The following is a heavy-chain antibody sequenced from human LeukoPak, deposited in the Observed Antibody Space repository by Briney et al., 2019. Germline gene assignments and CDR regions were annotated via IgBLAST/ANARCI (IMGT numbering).Heavy chain of an antibody. CDR3: ARGGSTLHSAGGHDIEFYYYYYMDV. V-gene: IGHV4-30-4*07. D-gene: IGHD3-9*01. CDR1: GGSISSGGYS. CDR2: IYYSGST. Sequence: SQTLSLTCAVSGGSISSGGYSWSWIRQPPGKGLEWIGYIYYSGSTYYNPSLRSRVTMSLDTSKNQFSLKLYSVTAADTAVYYCARGGSTLHSAGGHDIEFYYYYYMDVWGKGTTVTISS. J-gene: IGHJ6*03.